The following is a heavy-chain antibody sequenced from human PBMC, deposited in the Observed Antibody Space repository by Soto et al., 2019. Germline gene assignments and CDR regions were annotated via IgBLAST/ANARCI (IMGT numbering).Heavy chain of an antibody. CDR3: ARDGDSSGYYYYFDY. V-gene: IGHV3-30-3*01. Sequence: QVQLVESGGGVVQPGRSLRLSCAASGLTFSSYAMHWVRQAPGKGLEWVAVISYDGSNKYYADSVKGRFTISRDNSKNTLYLQMNSLRAEDTAVYYCARDGDSSGYYYYFDYWGQGTLVTVSS. J-gene: IGHJ4*02. CDR1: GLTFSSYA. D-gene: IGHD3-22*01. CDR2: ISYDGSNK.